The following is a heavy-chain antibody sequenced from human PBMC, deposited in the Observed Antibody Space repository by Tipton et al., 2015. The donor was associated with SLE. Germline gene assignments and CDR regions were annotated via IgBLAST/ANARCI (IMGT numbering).Heavy chain of an antibody. CDR1: GGSFSDYS. V-gene: IGHV4-34*01. D-gene: IGHD2-8*02. CDR2: ITHSGST. Sequence: TLSLTCAVYGGSFSDYSWSWIRQPPGKGLEWIGEITHSGSTNYNPPLRSRVTISVDTSKNQLSLKLNSVTAAGTAVYYCAGVLGYCSGAVCYYYYGMDVWGQGTTVTVSS. J-gene: IGHJ6*02. CDR3: AGVLGYCSGAVCYYYYGMDV.